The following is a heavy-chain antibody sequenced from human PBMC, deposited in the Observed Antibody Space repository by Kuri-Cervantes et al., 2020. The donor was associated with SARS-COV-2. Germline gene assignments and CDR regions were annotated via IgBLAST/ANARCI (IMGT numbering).Heavy chain of an antibody. Sequence: SETLSLTCTVSGGSISSYYWSWIRQPPGKGLEWIGYIYYSGSTNYNPSLKSRATISVDTSKNQFSLKLSSVTAADTAVYYCARAPYDFWSGYYPYGMDVWGQGTTVTVSS. V-gene: IGHV4-59*01. J-gene: IGHJ6*02. D-gene: IGHD3-3*01. CDR3: ARAPYDFWSGYYPYGMDV. CDR1: GGSISSYY. CDR2: IYYSGST.